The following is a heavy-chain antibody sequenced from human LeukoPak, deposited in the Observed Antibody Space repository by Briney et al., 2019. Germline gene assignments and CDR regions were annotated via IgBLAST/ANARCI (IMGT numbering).Heavy chain of an antibody. V-gene: IGHV4-59*08. D-gene: IGHD3-10*01. CDR1: GGSISSYY. CDR3: ARGSMVRGPTRTQNWFDP. Sequence: PSETLSLTCTVSGGSISSYYWSWIRQPPGKGLEWIGYIYYSGSTNYNPSLKSRVTISVDTSKNQFSLKLSSVTAADTAVYYCARGSMVRGPTRTQNWFDPWGQGTLVTVSS. CDR2: IYYSGST. J-gene: IGHJ5*02.